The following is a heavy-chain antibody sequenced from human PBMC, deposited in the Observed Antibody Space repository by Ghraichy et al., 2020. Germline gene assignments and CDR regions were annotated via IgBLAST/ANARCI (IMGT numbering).Heavy chain of an antibody. Sequence: SETLSLTCAVYGGSFSGYYWSWIRQPPGRGLEWIGEINHSGSTNYNPSLMSRVTISVDTSKNQFSLKLSSVTAADTAVYYCARRRAVRVDPWGQGTLVTVSS. CDR2: INHSGST. CDR3: ARRRAVRVDP. V-gene: IGHV4-34*01. D-gene: IGHD1-1*01. J-gene: IGHJ5*02. CDR1: GGSFSGYY.